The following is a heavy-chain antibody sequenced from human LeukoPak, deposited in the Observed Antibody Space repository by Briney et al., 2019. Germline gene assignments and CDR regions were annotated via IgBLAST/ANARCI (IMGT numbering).Heavy chain of an antibody. Sequence: ASVKVSCKASGYTFTGYYMHWVRQAPGQGLEWMGWINPNSGGTNYAQKFQGRVTMTRDTSISTAYMELTRLRSDDTAVYYCARGAGAATQMNWFDPWGQGTLVTVSS. CDR2: INPNSGGT. D-gene: IGHD2-15*01. CDR1: GYTFTGYY. CDR3: ARGAGAATQMNWFDP. V-gene: IGHV1-2*02. J-gene: IGHJ5*02.